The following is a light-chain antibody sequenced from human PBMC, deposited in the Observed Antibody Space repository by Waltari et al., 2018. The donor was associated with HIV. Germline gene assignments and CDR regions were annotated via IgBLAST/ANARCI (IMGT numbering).Light chain of an antibody. CDR2: DAS. J-gene: IGKJ3*01. V-gene: IGKV1-39*01. CDR1: QTITDK. Sequence: DIQMTQSPSSLSASVGDRVTITCRSSQTITDKLNWYQQKPGEAPKVLIYDASTLETGFPSRFSGSGSGTEFTLIISSLQDDDFASYFCQQSFRSPLTFGPGTKVD. CDR3: QQSFRSPLT.